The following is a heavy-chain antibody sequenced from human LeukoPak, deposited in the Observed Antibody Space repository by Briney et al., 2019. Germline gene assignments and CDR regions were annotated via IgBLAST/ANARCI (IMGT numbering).Heavy chain of an antibody. CDR2: ISAYNGNT. CDR3: ARDPDWGYYGTSGYYYDH. D-gene: IGHD3-22*01. V-gene: IGHV1-18*01. CDR1: GHTFSSYG. J-gene: IGHJ4*02. Sequence: GASVKVSCKTSGHTFSSYGVSWVRQAPGQGLEWMGWISAYNGNTDYAQKFQGRITMTTDTSTSTAYMELRSLRSDDTAVYYCARDPDWGYYGTSGYYYDHWGQGTLVTVSS.